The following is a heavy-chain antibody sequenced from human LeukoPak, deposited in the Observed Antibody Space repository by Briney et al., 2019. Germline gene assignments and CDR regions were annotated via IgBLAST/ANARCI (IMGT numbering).Heavy chain of an antibody. D-gene: IGHD5-24*01. CDR2: ISGSGSGGST. V-gene: IGHV3-23*01. CDR3: AKDLGYNLRLLDY. J-gene: IGHJ4*02. CDR1: GFTFSSSA. Sequence: GGSLRLSCAASGFTFSSSAMSWVRQAPGKGLEWVSNISGSGSGGSTYYADSAKGRFTISRDNSKNTLYLQMNSLRAEDTAVYYCAKDLGYNLRLLDYWGQGTLVTVSS.